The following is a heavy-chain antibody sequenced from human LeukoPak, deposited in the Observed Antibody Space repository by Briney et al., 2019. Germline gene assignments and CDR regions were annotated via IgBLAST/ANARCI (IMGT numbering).Heavy chain of an antibody. J-gene: IGHJ2*01. CDR1: GFTFSSYG. Sequence: GRSLRLSCAASGFTFSSYGMHWVRQAPGKGLEWVAVISYDGSNKYYADSVKGRFTISRDNSKNTLYLQMNSLRAEDTAVYYCAKNGAMASHWYFDLWGRGTLVTVSS. V-gene: IGHV3-30*18. CDR3: AKNGAMASHWYFDL. D-gene: IGHD5-18*01. CDR2: ISYDGSNK.